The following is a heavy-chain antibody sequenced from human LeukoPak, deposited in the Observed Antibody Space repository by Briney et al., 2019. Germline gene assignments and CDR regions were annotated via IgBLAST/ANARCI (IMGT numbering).Heavy chain of an antibody. Sequence: GGSLRLSCAASGFTFSTNPMSWVRQAPGKGLEWVSAISPDNTYYADSAKGRLTISRDDSKNTVYLQMNSPRAEDAARYYCVKEHVDRAFTRSFEIWGQGTVVTVSS. D-gene: IGHD3-10*01. CDR3: VKEHVDRAFTRSFEI. CDR2: ISPDNT. J-gene: IGHJ3*02. V-gene: IGHV3-23*01. CDR1: GFTFSTNP.